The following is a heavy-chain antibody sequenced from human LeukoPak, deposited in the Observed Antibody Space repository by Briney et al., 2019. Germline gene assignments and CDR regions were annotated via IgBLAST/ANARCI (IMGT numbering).Heavy chain of an antibody. CDR1: GGSIIASDW. J-gene: IGHJ3*02. CDR3: SRRNSLYDAFDI. CDR2: VFHTGSR. Sequence: PSGTLSLTCTVSGGSIIASDWWTWVRPAPGKGLEWVGEVFHTGSRNYSPSLKGRITISIDKYKSQFYLQLNSVTAADAAVYFCSRRNSLYDAFDIWGPGRLIAVSS. V-gene: IGHV4-4*02.